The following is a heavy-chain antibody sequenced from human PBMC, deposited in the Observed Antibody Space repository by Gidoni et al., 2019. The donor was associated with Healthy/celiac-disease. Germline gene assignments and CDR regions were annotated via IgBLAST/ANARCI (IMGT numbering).Heavy chain of an antibody. J-gene: IGHJ4*02. CDR1: AGSLTSSSYY. CDR2: YYYSGST. D-gene: IGHD6-13*01. V-gene: IGHV4-39*01. Sequence: QLQLQESGPGLVKLSEPLSLTCTLSAGSLTSSSYYWGGSRQPPGKGLEWIGSYYYSGSTYYNPSLKSRVTISVDTSKNQFSLKLSSVTAADTAVYYCARHISHSLAGTIDYWGQGTLVTVSS. CDR3: ARHISHSLAGTIDY.